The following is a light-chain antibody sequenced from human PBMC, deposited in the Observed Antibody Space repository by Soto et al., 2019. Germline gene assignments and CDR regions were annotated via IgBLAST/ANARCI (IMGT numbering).Light chain of an antibody. CDR3: QRLNSYPHT. V-gene: IGKV1-9*01. CDR1: QGISSY. CDR2: AAS. Sequence: DIQLTQSPSFLSTSVGDRVTITCRASQGISSYLAWYQQKPGKAPKLLIYAASTLQSGVPSRFSGSGSGTEFTLTISSLQPEDFATYYCQRLNSYPHTFGQGTKVDIK. J-gene: IGKJ1*01.